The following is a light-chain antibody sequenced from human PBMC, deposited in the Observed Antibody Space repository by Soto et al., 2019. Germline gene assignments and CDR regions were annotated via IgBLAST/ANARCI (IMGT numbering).Light chain of an antibody. CDR2: DDS. CDR3: QVWNSRSDHVV. J-gene: IGLJ3*02. V-gene: IGLV3-21*02. CDR1: NMGTKS. Sequence: SYELTQPPSGSVAPGQTASISCGGENMGTKSVHWYQQKPGQAPVLVVHDDSDRPSGIPERFSGSNSGSTATLTLSRVEAGDEADYYCQVWNSRSDHVVFGGGTKLTVL.